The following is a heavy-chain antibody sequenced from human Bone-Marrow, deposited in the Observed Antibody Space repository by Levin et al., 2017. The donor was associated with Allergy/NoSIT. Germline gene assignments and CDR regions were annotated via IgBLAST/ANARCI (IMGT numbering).Heavy chain of an antibody. CDR2: MDDSGST. D-gene: IGHD1-26*01. CDR1: GGSIARRNNYY. Sequence: PSETLSLTCSVSGGSIARRNNYYWGWIRQPPGKGLEWVGNMDDSGSTYYNPSLKSRVTISVDTSKNQFSLRLTSVTASDTAVYYCARLGWELIDVRYDFWGQGILVTVSS. V-gene: IGHV4-39*01. CDR3: ARLGWELIDVRYDF. J-gene: IGHJ4*02.